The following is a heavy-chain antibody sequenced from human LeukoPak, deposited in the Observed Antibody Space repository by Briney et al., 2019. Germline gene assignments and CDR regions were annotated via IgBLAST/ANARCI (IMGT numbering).Heavy chain of an antibody. CDR3: AREFSGAAISDNWFDP. CDR1: GGSISSYY. J-gene: IGHJ5*02. V-gene: IGHV4-59*01. D-gene: IGHD2-2*01. CDR2: IYYSGST. Sequence: SETLSLTCTVSGGSISSYYWSWIRQPPGKGLEWIGYIYYSGSTNYNPYLKSRVTISVDTSKNQFSLKLSSVTAADTAVYYCAREFSGAAISDNWFDPWGQGTLVTVSS.